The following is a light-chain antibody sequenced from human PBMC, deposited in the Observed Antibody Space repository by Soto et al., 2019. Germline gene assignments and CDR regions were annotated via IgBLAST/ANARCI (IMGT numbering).Light chain of an antibody. CDR2: AAS. J-gene: IGKJ1*01. V-gene: IGKV1-39*01. CDR3: QQSYFTPWT. CDR1: QRIDNY. Sequence: DTPMTQSPSSLSASVGDRVTITCRASQRIDNYLNWYQQEAGKAPKLLIYAASHLQNGVPSRFSGSGSGTDFTLTISTLQPEDFATYYCQQSYFTPWTFGQGTKVEIK.